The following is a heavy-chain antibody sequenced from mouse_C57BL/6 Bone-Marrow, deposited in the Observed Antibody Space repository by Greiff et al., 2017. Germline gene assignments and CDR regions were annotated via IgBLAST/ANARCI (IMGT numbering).Heavy chain of an antibody. CDR2: IDPSDSYT. J-gene: IGHJ1*03. CDR1: GYTFTSYW. CDR3: AREDWDWYFDV. V-gene: IGHV1-50*01. Sequence: QVQLQQSGAELVKPGASVKLSCKASGYTFTSYWMQWVKQRPGQGLEWIGKIDPSDSYTNYNQKFKGKATLTVATSSSTAYVQLSSLTSEDSAVYYCAREDWDWYFDVWGTGTTVTVSA. D-gene: IGHD4-1*01.